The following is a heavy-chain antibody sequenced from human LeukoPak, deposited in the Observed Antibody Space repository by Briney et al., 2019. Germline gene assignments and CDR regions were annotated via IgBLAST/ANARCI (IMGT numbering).Heavy chain of an antibody. D-gene: IGHD3-22*01. CDR1: GFTFNNYA. CDR2: ISGSSDGA. J-gene: IGHJ4*02. Sequence: GSLRLSCAASGFTFNNYAMSWVRQAPGRGPEWVSTISGSSDGAYYADSVKGRFTISRDNSKNTLFLQMDSLRAEDTAVYYCAKPPDHRGYFAVFDYRGQGTLVTFSS. CDR3: AKPPDHRGYFAVFDY. V-gene: IGHV3-23*01.